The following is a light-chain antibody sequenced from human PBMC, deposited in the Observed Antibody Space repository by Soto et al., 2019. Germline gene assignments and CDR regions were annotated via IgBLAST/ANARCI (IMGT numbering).Light chain of an antibody. J-gene: IGKJ2*01. CDR3: HQYGSSPYT. CDR1: QSVSNNY. CDR2: GAS. V-gene: IGKV3-20*01. Sequence: EIVLTQSPGTLSLSPGERATLSCRASQSVSNNYLAWHQQKPGQAPRPLIYGASKRATGIPDRFSGSGSGTDFTLTISRLEPEEFSVYYSHQYGSSPYTFGQGTKLEIK.